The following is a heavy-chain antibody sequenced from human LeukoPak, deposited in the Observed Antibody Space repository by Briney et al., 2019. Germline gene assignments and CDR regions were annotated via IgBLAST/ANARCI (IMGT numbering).Heavy chain of an antibody. Sequence: GGSLRLSCAASGFTFSSYAMSWVRQAPGKGLEWVSGISGSGGSTYYADSVKGRFTISRDNSKNTLYLQMNSLRAEDTAVYYCAKEWTRYDFGPCYDYWGQGTLVTVSS. CDR1: GFTFSSYA. CDR3: AKEWTRYDFGPCYDY. D-gene: IGHD3-3*01. V-gene: IGHV3-23*01. J-gene: IGHJ4*02. CDR2: ISGSGGST.